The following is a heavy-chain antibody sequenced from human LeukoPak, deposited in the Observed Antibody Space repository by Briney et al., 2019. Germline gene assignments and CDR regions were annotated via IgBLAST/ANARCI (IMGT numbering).Heavy chain of an antibody. Sequence: GGSLRLSCAASGFTFSSYAMHWVRQAPGKGLEWVAVISYDGSNKYYADSVKGRFTISRDNSKNTLYLQMNSLRAEDTAVYYCAKIYGDYSYFDYWGQGTLVTVSS. D-gene: IGHD4-17*01. CDR2: ISYDGSNK. V-gene: IGHV3-30*18. CDR1: GFTFSSYA. J-gene: IGHJ4*02. CDR3: AKIYGDYSYFDY.